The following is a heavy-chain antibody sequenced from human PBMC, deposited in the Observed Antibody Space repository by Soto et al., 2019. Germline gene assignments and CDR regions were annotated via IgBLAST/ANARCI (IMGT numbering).Heavy chain of an antibody. J-gene: IGHJ3*02. CDR2: IYDSGTT. CDR1: GGSMSGYY. Sequence: QVQLQESGPGLEKASETLSLTCTVSGGSMSGYYWSWIRQPPGKGLEWIGFIYDSGTTNYNPSLKSRGTISIDTSKNQFSLKLTSVTAADTAVYYCARVSHIVVVPAVRGASDIWGQGTMITVPS. CDR3: ARVSHIVVVPAVRGASDI. V-gene: IGHV4-59*01. D-gene: IGHD2-21*02.